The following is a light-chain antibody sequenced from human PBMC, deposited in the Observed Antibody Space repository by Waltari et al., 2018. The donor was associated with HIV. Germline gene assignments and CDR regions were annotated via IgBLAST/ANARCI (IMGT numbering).Light chain of an antibody. CDR1: NSDIGTYDY. V-gene: IGLV2-8*01. CDR2: EGT. CDR3: SSFANRDGFYVL. Sequence: QSALTQPPSASGSPGQSVTLSCTGTNSDIGTYDYVPWYQQHPGKAPKLVISEGTKRPSGVSDRFSGSKSGNTAFLTVSGLQAEDEADYYCSSFANRDGFYVLFGGGTRLTVL. J-gene: IGLJ2*01.